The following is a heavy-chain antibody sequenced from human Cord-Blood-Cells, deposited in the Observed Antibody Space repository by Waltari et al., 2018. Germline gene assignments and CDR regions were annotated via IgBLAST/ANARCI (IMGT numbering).Heavy chain of an antibody. CDR3: ASPSYYFDY. J-gene: IGHJ4*02. D-gene: IGHD6-6*01. CDR2: ISYDGRNK. Sequence: QVQLVESGGGVVQPGRSLRLSCAASGFTFSSYAMHWVRQAPGKGLEWVAVISYDGRNKYSADSVKGRFTLSRDNSKNTLYLQMNSLRAEDTAVYYCASPSYYFDYWGQGTLVTVSS. V-gene: IGHV3-30*04. CDR1: GFTFSSYA.